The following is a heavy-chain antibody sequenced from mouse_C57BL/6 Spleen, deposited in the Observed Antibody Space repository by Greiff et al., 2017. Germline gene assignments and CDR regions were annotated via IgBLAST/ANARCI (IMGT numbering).Heavy chain of an antibody. V-gene: IGHV1-4*01. D-gene: IGHD2-4*01. Sequence: QVQLQQSGAELARPGASVKMSCKASGYTFTSYTMHWVKQRPGQGLEWIGYINPSSGYTKYNQKFKDKDTLTADKSSSTAYMQLSSLTSEDSAVYYCAREDYDDYYARDYWGQGTSVTVSS. CDR3: AREDYDDYYARDY. CDR1: GYTFTSYT. CDR2: INPSSGYT. J-gene: IGHJ4*01.